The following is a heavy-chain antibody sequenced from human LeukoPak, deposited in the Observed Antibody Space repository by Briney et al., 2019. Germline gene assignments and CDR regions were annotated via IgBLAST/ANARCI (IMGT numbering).Heavy chain of an antibody. V-gene: IGHV1-46*01. CDR3: ARGGSLAAAPHRYYFDY. D-gene: IGHD6-19*01. CDR2: INPSGGST. J-gene: IGHJ4*02. CDR1: EYTFTSYY. Sequence: ASVKVSCKASEYTFTSYYMHWVRQAPGQGLEWMGIINPSGGSTTYAQKFQGRVTMTRDTSTSTVYMELSSLRSEDTAVFYCARGGSLAAAPHRYYFDYWGQGTPVTVSS.